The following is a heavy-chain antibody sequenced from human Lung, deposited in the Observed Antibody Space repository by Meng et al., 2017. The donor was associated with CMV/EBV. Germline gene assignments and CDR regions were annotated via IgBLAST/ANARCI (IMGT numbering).Heavy chain of an antibody. CDR2: VSAYNGDT. D-gene: IGHD2-15*01. V-gene: IGHV1-18*04. J-gene: IGHJ4*02. CDR3: ARLPGYDHHDY. Sequence: ASVKVSCKASGYKFTTYHLSWVRQAPGQGLEWMGWVSAYNGDTNYVQKFQGRVTMTADTSTSTAFMELRNMTTDDTAVYYCARLPGYDHHDYWGQGTLVTVSS. CDR1: GYKFTTYH.